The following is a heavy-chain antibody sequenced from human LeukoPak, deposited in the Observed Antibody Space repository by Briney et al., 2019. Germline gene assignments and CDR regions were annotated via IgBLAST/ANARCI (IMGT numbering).Heavy chain of an antibody. Sequence: GGSLRVSCAASGFTVSNNYMSWVRQAPGKGLEWVSIIYSGTSIYYADSVKGRFTISRDNSKNTLYLQMNSLRTEDTAVYYCARSTYSGSYRYYFNYWGQRTLVTVSS. D-gene: IGHD1-26*01. CDR1: GFTVSNNY. CDR3: ARSTYSGSYRYYFNY. V-gene: IGHV3-53*01. CDR2: IYSGTSI. J-gene: IGHJ4*02.